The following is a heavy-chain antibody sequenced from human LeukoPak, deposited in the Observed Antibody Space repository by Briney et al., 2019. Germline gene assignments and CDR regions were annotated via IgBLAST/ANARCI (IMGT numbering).Heavy chain of an antibody. CDR2: IHYSGDT. CDR1: SVSISTFF. J-gene: IGHJ4*02. CDR3: ARDLELERNRWNYFES. Sequence: SETLSLTCSVSSVSISTFFWRWIRRPPGKGLEWIGSIHYSGDTKYNPSLKSRVSPSVDTSKQQFSLRLSSVTAADTAVYYCARDLELERNRWNYFESWGQGTLVTVSS. D-gene: IGHD1-1*01. V-gene: IGHV4-59*13.